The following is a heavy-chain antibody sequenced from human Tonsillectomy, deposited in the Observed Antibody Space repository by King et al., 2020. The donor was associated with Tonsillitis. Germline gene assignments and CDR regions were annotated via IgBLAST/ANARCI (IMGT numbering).Heavy chain of an antibody. CDR3: ARDQRDSNGLDF. CDR1: GGSITGYY. V-gene: IGHV4-4*07. D-gene: IGHD3/OR15-3a*01. CDR2: VYKTGST. J-gene: IGHJ6*02. Sequence: QLQESGPGLVKPSETLSLTCTVSGGSITGYYWTWIRQPAGKGLEYIGRVYKTGSTYYNPSLKSRVTMSLDTSKNQFSLKVTSVTAADTAVYYCARDQRDSNGLDFWGQGTTVTVSS.